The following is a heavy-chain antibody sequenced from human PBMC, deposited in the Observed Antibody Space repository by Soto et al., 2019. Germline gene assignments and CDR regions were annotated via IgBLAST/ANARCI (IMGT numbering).Heavy chain of an antibody. J-gene: IGHJ4*02. CDR1: GGSFSGYY. Sequence: SETLSLTCAVYGGSFSGYYWSWIRQPPGKGLEWIGEINHSGSTNYNPSLKSRVTISVDTSKNQFSLKLSSVTTADTAVYYCGAQDYVAKRYHFETWGQGTMVTVSS. V-gene: IGHV4-34*01. CDR3: GAQDYVAKRYHFET. D-gene: IGHD4-17*01. CDR2: INHSGST.